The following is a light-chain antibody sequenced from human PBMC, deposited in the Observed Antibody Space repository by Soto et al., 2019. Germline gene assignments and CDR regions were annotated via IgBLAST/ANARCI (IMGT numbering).Light chain of an antibody. CDR2: LNSDGSH. CDR1: GGHSSYA. V-gene: IGLV4-69*01. CDR3: QTWGTGIHV. Sequence: QLVLTQSPSASASQGASVKLTCTLSGGHSSYAIAWHQQQPEKGPRYLMKLNSDGSHSKGDGIPDRFSGSSSGAERYLTISSLQSEDEADYYCQTWGTGIHVFGGGTQLTVL. J-gene: IGLJ7*01.